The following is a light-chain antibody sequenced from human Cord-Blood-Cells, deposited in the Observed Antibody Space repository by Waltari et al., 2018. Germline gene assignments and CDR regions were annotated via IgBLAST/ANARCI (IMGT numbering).Light chain of an antibody. Sequence: QSALTQPRPVSGSPGQPVTLSCTGTRRDFCGYNYVSWYQQHPGKAPKLLIYGNSNRPSGVPDRFSGSKSGTSASLAITGLQAEDEADYYCQSYDSSLSGWVFGGGTKLTVL. V-gene: IGLV2-11*01. CDR1: RRDFCGYNY. CDR3: QSYDSSLSGWV. CDR2: GNS. J-gene: IGLJ3*02.